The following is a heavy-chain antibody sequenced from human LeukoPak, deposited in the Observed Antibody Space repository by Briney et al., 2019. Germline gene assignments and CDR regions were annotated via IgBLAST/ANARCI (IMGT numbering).Heavy chain of an antibody. CDR3: ARVPYLSFGEAYFDY. Sequence: GGSLRLSCAASGFTFNSYSMNWVRQAPGKGLEWVSYISSSGTTIYYADSVKGRFTISRDYAKKSLYLQMNSLRAEDTAVYYCARVPYLSFGEAYFDYWGQGTLVTVSS. CDR1: GFTFNSYS. CDR2: ISSSGTTI. D-gene: IGHD3-10*01. V-gene: IGHV3-48*04. J-gene: IGHJ4*02.